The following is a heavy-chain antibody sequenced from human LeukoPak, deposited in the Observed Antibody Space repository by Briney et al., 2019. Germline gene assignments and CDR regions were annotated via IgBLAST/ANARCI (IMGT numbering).Heavy chain of an antibody. V-gene: IGHV3-15*07. Sequence: GGSLRLSCAASGFSVTDAWMNWVRQAPGKGLEWVGRIISRSDGGKIDYAAPVKGRFTISRDESENTLYVEMNSLRVEDTAVYYCARAYYYYGMDVWGQGTTVTVSS. J-gene: IGHJ6*02. CDR1: GFSVTDAW. CDR3: ARAYYYYGMDV. CDR2: IISRSDGGKI.